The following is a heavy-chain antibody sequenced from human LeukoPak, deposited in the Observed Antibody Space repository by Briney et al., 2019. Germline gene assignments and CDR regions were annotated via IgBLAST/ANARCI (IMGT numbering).Heavy chain of an antibody. V-gene: IGHV4-34*01. CDR1: GGSFSGYC. D-gene: IGHD6-19*01. J-gene: IGHJ4*02. CDR2: INHSGRT. Sequence: KASETLSLTCAVYGGSFSGYCWSWIRQPPGKGLEWIGEINHSGRTNYNPSLKSRVTISVDTSKNQFSLKLNSVTAADTAVYYCARLHLVSSGWHPMADSWGQGTLVTVSS. CDR3: ARLHLVSSGWHPMADS.